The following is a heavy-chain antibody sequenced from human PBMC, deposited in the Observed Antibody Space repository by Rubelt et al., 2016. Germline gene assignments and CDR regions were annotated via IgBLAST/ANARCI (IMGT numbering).Heavy chain of an antibody. CDR3: ARDSSGYYFRGSYFDY. CDR2: IYYSGST. Sequence: QLQLQESGPGLVKPSETLSLTCTVSGGSISSSSYYWGWIRQPPGKGLEWIGSIYYSGSTYYNPSLKSRVTISVDTSKNQFCLKLSSVTAADTAVDYCARDSSGYYFRGSYFDYWGQGTLVTVSS. CDR1: GGSISSSSYY. J-gene: IGHJ4*02. D-gene: IGHD3-22*01. V-gene: IGHV4-39*01.